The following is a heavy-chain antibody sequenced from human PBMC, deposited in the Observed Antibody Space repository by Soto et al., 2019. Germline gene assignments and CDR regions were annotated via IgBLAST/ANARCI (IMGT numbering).Heavy chain of an antibody. D-gene: IGHD4-17*01. CDR1: GFAFSDYG. CDR3: ARRRSTVTTPWFYHGMDI. CDR2: IFYDVSHK. V-gene: IGHV3-33*01. J-gene: IGHJ6*02. Sequence: ESGGGVVQPGRSLRLSCTASGFAFSDYGMHWVRQAPGKGLEWVAIIFYDVSHKYYADSVKGRFTISRDNSRNTVELQMNSLRAEDTATYFCARRRSTVTTPWFYHGMDIWGRGTTVTVSS.